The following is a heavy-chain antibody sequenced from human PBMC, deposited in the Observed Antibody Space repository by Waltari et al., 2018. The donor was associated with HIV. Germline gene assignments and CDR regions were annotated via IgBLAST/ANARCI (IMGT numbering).Heavy chain of an antibody. V-gene: IGHV3-9*01. CDR2: SSWNSGIT. Sequence: EVQLVESVGGLVQPGRSLRLSCAASGFTFGDYPMHWVRQSPGKGLEWVSGSSWNSGITDYGDSVKGRFTISRDNAKNSLYLQMNSLTVEDTAFYYCAKGGSHLTIFEAWFDSWGQGTLVTVSS. D-gene: IGHD3-3*01. CDR1: GFTFGDYP. CDR3: AKGGSHLTIFEAWFDS. J-gene: IGHJ5*01.